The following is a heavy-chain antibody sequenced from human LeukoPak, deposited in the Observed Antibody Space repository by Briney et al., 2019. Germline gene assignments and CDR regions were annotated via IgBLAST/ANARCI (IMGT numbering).Heavy chain of an antibody. V-gene: IGHV5-10-1*01. D-gene: IGHD5-12*01. J-gene: IGHJ4*02. CDR2: IDPSDSYT. CDR1: GYSFTSYW. CDR3: ASGPLGIVATFED. Sequence: GESLRISCKGSGYSFTSYWISWVRQMPEKGLEWMGRIDPSDSYTNYSPSFQGHVTISADKSISTAYLQWSSLKASDTAMYYCASGPLGIVATFEDWGQGTLVTVSS.